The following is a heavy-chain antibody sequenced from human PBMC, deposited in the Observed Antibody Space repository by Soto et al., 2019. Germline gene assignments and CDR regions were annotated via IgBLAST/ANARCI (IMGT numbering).Heavy chain of an antibody. J-gene: IGHJ5*02. V-gene: IGHV1-69*01. D-gene: IGHD3-3*01. Sequence: QVQLVQSGAEVKKPGSSVKVSCKASGGTFSSYAISWVQQAPGQGLEWMGGIIPIFGTANYAQKFQGRVTITADESTSTADMELSSLRSEDTAVYYCAGGREEWPEFNWFDPWGQGTLVTVSS. CDR1: GGTFSSYA. CDR3: AGGREEWPEFNWFDP. CDR2: IIPIFGTA.